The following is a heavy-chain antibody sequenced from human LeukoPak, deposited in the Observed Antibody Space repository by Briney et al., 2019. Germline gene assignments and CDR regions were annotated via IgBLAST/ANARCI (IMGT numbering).Heavy chain of an antibody. Sequence: GGSLRLSCAASGNYWMHWVRQAPGKGLEWVGRILSKTSGGTTDYATPVKGRFTISRDDSKNMLYLHMNSLQIEDTAVYYCADYYASGSYPPWGQGTLVTVSS. CDR2: ILSKTSGGTT. D-gene: IGHD3-10*01. CDR1: GNYW. CDR3: ADYYASGSYPP. V-gene: IGHV3-15*07. J-gene: IGHJ5*02.